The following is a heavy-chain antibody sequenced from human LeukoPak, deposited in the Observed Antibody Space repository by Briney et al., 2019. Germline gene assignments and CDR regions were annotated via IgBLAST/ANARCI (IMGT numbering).Heavy chain of an antibody. CDR2: IYYSGST. J-gene: IGHJ5*02. D-gene: IGHD2-15*01. Sequence: SETLSLTCTVSGGSISSHYWSWIRQPPGKGLEGIGYIYYSGSTNYNPSLKSRVTISVDTPKNHFSLKLSSVTAAATAVSYCARGSSVVVAATNNWFDPWGQGTLVTVSS. V-gene: IGHV4-59*11. CDR3: ARGSSVVVAATNNWFDP. CDR1: GGSISSHY.